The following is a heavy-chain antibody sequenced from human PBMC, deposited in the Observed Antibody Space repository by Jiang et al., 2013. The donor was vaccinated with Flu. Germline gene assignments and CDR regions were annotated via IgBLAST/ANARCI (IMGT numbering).Heavy chain of an antibody. V-gene: IGHV4-31*03. D-gene: IGHD5-12*01. J-gene: IGHJ4*02. CDR2: THYSGST. Sequence: KPSQTLSLTCTVSGASISTGGYYWSWIRQHSGKRLEWIGYTHYSGSTYYNPSLKSRLSISLDTSKNQFSLKLSSVTAADTAIYYCVADRGYSGFDLHYFDYWGQGTLVTVSS. CDR3: VADRGYSGFDLHYFDY. CDR1: GASISTGGYY.